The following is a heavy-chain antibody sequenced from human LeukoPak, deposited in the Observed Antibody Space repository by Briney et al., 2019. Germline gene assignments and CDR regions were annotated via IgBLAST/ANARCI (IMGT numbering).Heavy chain of an antibody. D-gene: IGHD6-25*01. Sequence: ASVKASCKVSGYTVTEVSMQWVRQAPGKGLEWMGGFDPEEGEIVYAQKFQGRITMTEDTSTDTAYMDLSSLRPEDTAIYYCATEAVSLVSSGYRNFDYWGQGTLVTVSS. CDR2: FDPEEGEI. V-gene: IGHV1-24*01. J-gene: IGHJ4*02. CDR1: GYTVTEVS. CDR3: ATEAVSLVSSGYRNFDY.